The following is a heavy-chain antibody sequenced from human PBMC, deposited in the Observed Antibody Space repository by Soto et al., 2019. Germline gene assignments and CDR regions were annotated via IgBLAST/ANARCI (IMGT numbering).Heavy chain of an antibody. CDR1: GYRFTSYW. J-gene: IGHJ4*02. Sequence: PGESLKISCKGSGYRFTSYWIGWVRQMPGKGLEWMGIIYPGDSDTRYSPSFQGQVTISADKSTSTAYLQWSSLEASDTAMYYCAREYSSSWYEYWGQGTLVTVS. CDR2: IYPGDSDT. V-gene: IGHV5-51*01. D-gene: IGHD6-13*01. CDR3: AREYSSSWYEY.